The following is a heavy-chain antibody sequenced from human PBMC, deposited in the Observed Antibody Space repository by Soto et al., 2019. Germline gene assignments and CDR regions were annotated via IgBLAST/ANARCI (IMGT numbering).Heavy chain of an antibody. Sequence: ASVKVSCKASGYTFTSYAMHWVRQAPGQRLEWMGWINAGNGNTKYSQKFQGRVTITRDTSASTAYMELSSLRSEDTAVYYCARDMRRGFPDCSGGSCYSWDYWGQGTLVTV. V-gene: IGHV1-3*01. CDR1: GYTFTSYA. D-gene: IGHD2-15*01. J-gene: IGHJ4*02. CDR3: ARDMRRGFPDCSGGSCYSWDY. CDR2: INAGNGNT.